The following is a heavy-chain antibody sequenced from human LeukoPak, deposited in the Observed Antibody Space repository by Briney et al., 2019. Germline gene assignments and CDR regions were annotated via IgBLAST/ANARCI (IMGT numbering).Heavy chain of an antibody. CDR1: GFTFDDYA. J-gene: IGHJ5*02. V-gene: IGHV3-43*02. CDR2: ISGDGGST. D-gene: IGHD3-3*01. Sequence: GGSLRLACAASGFTFDDYAMHWVRQAPGKGLEWVSLISGDGGSTYYADSVKGRFTISRDNSKNSLYLQMNSLRTEDTALYYCAKDISNYDFWSGFYTWGQGTLVTVSS. CDR3: AKDISNYDFWSGFYT.